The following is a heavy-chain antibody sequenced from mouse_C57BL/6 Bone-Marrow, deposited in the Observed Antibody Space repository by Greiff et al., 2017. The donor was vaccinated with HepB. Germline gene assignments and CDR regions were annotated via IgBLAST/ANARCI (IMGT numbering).Heavy chain of an antibody. CDR1: GYTFTDYY. Sequence: EVQLQQSGPELVKPGASVKISCKASGYTFTDYYMNWVKQSHGKSLEWIGDINPNNGGTSYNQKFKGKATLTVDKSSSTAYMELRSLTSEDSAVYYCARARQLRLRRYFDYWGQGTTLTDSS. CDR2: INPNNGGT. J-gene: IGHJ2*01. D-gene: IGHD3-2*02. V-gene: IGHV1-26*01. CDR3: ARARQLRLRRYFDY.